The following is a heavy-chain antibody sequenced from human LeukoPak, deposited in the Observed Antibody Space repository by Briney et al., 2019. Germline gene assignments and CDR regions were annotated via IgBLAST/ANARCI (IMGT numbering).Heavy chain of an antibody. CDR2: ISCNSGSI. J-gene: IGHJ4*02. D-gene: IGHD3-9*01. V-gene: IGHV3-9*01. Sequence: GGSLRPPCAASGFPFEDYAMHWVRQAPGKGLEWVSGISCNSGSIGYADSVKGRFTISRDNTKNSLYLQMNSLRAEDTALYYCAKDAGYDILTGYYSDYWGQGTLVTVSS. CDR3: AKDAGYDILTGYYSDY. CDR1: GFPFEDYA.